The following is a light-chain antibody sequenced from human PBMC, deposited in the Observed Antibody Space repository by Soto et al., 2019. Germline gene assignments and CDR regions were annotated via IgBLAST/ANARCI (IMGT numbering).Light chain of an antibody. J-gene: IGLJ2*01. CDR3: AACDKSLSGVV. V-gene: IGLV1-51*02. CDR1: SSNIGSDY. CDR2: ENN. Sequence: QAVVTQPPSVSAAPGQSVTISCSGSSSNIGSDYVSWYQQLPGTAPKLLIYENNKRPSGIPDRFSGSKSGTSATLGITGLQTGDEADYYCAACDKSLSGVVFGGGIKLTVL.